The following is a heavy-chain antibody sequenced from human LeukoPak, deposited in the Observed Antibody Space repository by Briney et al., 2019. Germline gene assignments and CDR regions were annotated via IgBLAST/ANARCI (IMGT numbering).Heavy chain of an antibody. CDR3: ARVGDYALKD. D-gene: IGHD3-16*01. J-gene: IGHJ4*02. Sequence: SETLSLTCTVSGGSISSSYWSWIRQTPGKGLEWIGYIYYSGTTNYNPSLKSRVTMSVDTSKNQFSLKLSSVTAADTAVYYCARVGDYALKDWGQGTLVTVSS. V-gene: IGHV4-59*12. CDR2: IYYSGTT. CDR1: GGSISSSY.